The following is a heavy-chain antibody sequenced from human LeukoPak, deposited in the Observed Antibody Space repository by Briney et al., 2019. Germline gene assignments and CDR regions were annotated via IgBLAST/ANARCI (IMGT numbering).Heavy chain of an antibody. J-gene: IGHJ6*02. Sequence: LRLSXXXSGFTXSSYAMHWVRQAPGKGLEWVAVIWYDGSNKYYADSVKGRFTISRDNSKNTLYLQMNSLRAKDTAVYYCARDRGNWSGSGGMDVWGQGTTVTVSS. D-gene: IGHD3-3*01. CDR1: GFTXSSYA. V-gene: IGHV3-33*01. CDR3: ARDRGNWSGSGGMDV. CDR2: IWYDGSNK.